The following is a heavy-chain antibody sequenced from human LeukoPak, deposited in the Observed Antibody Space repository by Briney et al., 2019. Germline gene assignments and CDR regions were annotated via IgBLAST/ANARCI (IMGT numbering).Heavy chain of an antibody. CDR1: GSTFSDAW. J-gene: IGHJ4*02. CDR3: TTRRQDGW. Sequence: PGGSLRLSCVGSGSTFSDAWMSWVRQAPGKGLEWVGRIKSKSDGGTIDYAAPVKGRFTISRDDSRNTLYLQMNSLKTEDTAVYYCTTRRQDGWWGQGTLSPS. V-gene: IGHV3-15*01. D-gene: IGHD2-15*01. CDR2: IKSKSDGGTI.